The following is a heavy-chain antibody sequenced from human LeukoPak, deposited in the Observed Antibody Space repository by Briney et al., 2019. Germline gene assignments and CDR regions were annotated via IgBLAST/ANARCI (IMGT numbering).Heavy chain of an antibody. J-gene: IGHJ4*02. CDR3: AKDRGRFLEWLIDY. V-gene: IGHV3-23*01. CDR2: ISGSGGST. Sequence: GGSLRLSCAASGFTFSSYAMSWVRQAPGKGLEWVSAISGSGGSTYYADSVKGRFTIPRDNSKNTLYLQMNSLRAEDTAVYYCAKDRGRFLEWLIDYWGQGTLVTVSS. D-gene: IGHD3-3*01. CDR1: GFTFSSYA.